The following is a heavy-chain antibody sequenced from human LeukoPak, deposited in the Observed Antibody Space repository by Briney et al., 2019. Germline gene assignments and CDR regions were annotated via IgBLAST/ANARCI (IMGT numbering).Heavy chain of an antibody. J-gene: IGHJ4*02. CDR3: ARRGDY. D-gene: IGHD3-10*01. V-gene: IGHV3-21*01. CDR2: ISRNSIYI. CDR1: GFSFGSYS. Sequence: GGSLRLSCAASGFSFGSYSMNWVRQAPGKGLEWVSSISRNSIYIYYADSVKGRFTISRDNAKNLLFLQMDSLRAEDTAVYYCARRGDYWGQGTLVTVSS.